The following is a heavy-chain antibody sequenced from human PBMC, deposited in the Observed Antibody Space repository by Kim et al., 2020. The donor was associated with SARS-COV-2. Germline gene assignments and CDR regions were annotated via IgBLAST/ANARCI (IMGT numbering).Heavy chain of an antibody. D-gene: IGHD2-15*01. CDR1: GFTFSSYA. J-gene: IGHJ4*02. V-gene: IGHV3-23*01. Sequence: LSLTCAASGFTFSSYAMSWVRQAPGKGLEWVSAISGSGGSTYYADSVKGRFTISRDNSKNTLYLQMNSLRAEDTAVYYCAKDERNNGGNPDYWGQGTLVTVSS. CDR2: ISGSGGST. CDR3: AKDERNNGGNPDY.